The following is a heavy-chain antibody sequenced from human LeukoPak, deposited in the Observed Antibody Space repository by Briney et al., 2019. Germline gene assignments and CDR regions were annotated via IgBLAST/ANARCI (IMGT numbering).Heavy chain of an antibody. CDR3: ARDPKYSSSREIDY. J-gene: IGHJ4*02. Sequence: PGGSLRLSCAASGFTFSSYSMNWVRQAPGKGLEWVSYISSSSSTIYYADSVKGRFTISRDNAKNSLYLQMNSLRAEDTAVYYCARDPKYSSSREIDYWGQGTLVTVSS. V-gene: IGHV3-48*01. CDR1: GFTFSSYS. D-gene: IGHD6-13*01. CDR2: ISSSSSTI.